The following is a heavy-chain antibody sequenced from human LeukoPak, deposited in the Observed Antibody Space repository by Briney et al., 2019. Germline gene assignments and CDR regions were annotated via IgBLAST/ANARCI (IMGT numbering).Heavy chain of an antibody. CDR2: ISWRNIDI. J-gene: IGHJ4*02. CDR3: ATLPYYYDSSGYPY. Sequence: PGGSLRLSCVASGFTLSSYNMKWVRQAPGKRLEWVSSISWRNIDIEYADSVKGRFTISRDNDKKSLYLQMNSLRAEDTAVYYCATLPYYYDSSGYPYLGQGTLVTVSS. V-gene: IGHV3-21*01. CDR1: GFTLSSYN. D-gene: IGHD3-22*01.